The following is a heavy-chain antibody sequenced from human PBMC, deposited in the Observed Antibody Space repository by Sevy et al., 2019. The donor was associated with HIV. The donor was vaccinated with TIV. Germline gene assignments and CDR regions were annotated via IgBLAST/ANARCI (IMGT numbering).Heavy chain of an antibody. J-gene: IGHJ4*02. CDR2: IKTKTYSGTT. Sequence: GGSLRLSCTASGFTFGDYAMSWFRQAPGKGLELVGFIKTKTYSGTTEYAASVKGRFIISRDDSKNIAYLQMNSLKTEDTAVYYCTRDLYGSGWFYFDYWGQGTLVTVSS. CDR3: TRDLYGSGWFYFDY. CDR1: GFTFGDYA. D-gene: IGHD6-19*01. V-gene: IGHV3-49*03.